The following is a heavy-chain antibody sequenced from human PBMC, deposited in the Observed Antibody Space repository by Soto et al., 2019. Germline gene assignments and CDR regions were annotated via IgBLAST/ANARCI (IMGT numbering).Heavy chain of an antibody. J-gene: IGHJ6*02. D-gene: IGHD4-17*01. CDR3: ARDTAPSDV. CDR2: TIPILGIA. V-gene: IGHV1-69*04. CDR1: RGTFSSYA. Sequence: VTSVKVSCKASRGTFSSYAISWVRQAHGQGLEWMGRTIPILGIANYAQKFQGRVTITADTSASIAYMELSSLRSEVTAVYYCARDTAPSDVWGQGTTGTVSS.